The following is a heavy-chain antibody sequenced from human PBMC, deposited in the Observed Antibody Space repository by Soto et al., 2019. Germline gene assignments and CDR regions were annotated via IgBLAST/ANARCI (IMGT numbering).Heavy chain of an antibody. Sequence: QVQLVQSGAEVKKPGSSVKVSCKASGGTFSSYAISWVRQAPGQGLEWMGGIIPIFGTANYAQKFQGRVTIIGDKSKSTAYMELSSLRSEDTAVYYCARGSSGSWRAYSAFDIWGQGTMVTVSS. J-gene: IGHJ3*02. D-gene: IGHD3-22*01. CDR3: ARGSSGSWRAYSAFDI. V-gene: IGHV1-69*06. CDR2: IIPIFGTA. CDR1: GGTFSSYA.